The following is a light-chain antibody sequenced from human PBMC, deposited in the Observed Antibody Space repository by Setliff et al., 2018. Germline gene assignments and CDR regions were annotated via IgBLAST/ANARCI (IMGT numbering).Light chain of an antibody. CDR2: STT. J-gene: IGLJ3*02. V-gene: IGLV7-43*01. CDR1: TGAVTTGHY. Sequence: QAVVTQEPSVTVSPGGTVTLTCASSTGAVTTGHYSSWLQQKPGQAPRPLIFSTTNTFSWTPARMSGSLLGGKAALTLSGAQFEDEAEYFCSFAFGGFGVFGGGTKGTVL. CDR3: SFAFGGFGV.